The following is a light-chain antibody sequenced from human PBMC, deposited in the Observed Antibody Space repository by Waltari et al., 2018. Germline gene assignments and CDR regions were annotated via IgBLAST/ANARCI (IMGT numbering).Light chain of an antibody. CDR2: DVS. CDR3: SSYITSSTLEL. Sequence: QSALTQPASVSGSPGQSITIPGPGTSRDMGGYNYVPWYQQPPGKAPKLMIYDVSNRPSGVSNRCSGSKSGNTASLTISGLQAEDEADYYCSSYITSSTLELFGGGTSLTVL. J-gene: IGLJ2*01. CDR1: SRDMGGYNY. V-gene: IGLV2-14*03.